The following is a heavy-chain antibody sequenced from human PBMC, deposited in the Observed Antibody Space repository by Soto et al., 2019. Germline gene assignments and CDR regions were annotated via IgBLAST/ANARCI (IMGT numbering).Heavy chain of an antibody. CDR3: ARDQWFDP. Sequence: QVQLQESGPGLVKPSETLSLSCTVSGGSISSYYWSWIRQPPGKGLEWIGYIYYSGSTNYNPSLKIRVTISVDTSKNQFSLKLSSVTAADTAVYYCARDQWFDPWGQGTLVTISS. CDR1: GGSISSYY. CDR2: IYYSGST. J-gene: IGHJ5*02. V-gene: IGHV4-59*01.